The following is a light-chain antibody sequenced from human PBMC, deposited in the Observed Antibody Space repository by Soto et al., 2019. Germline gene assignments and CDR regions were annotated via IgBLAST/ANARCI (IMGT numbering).Light chain of an antibody. Sequence: EIVLTQSPGTLSLSPGERATLSCRASQSVSSSFLAWYRQKPGQAPRLLIYGASTRAPAIPDRFSGSGSGTDFTLTISRLEREDFAVYYCQRYGNSYTFGQGTKLEIK. CDR1: QSVSSSF. CDR3: QRYGNSYT. CDR2: GAS. V-gene: IGKV3-20*01. J-gene: IGKJ2*01.